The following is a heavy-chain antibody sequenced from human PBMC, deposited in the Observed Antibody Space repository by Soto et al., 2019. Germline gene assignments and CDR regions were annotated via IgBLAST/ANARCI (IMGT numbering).Heavy chain of an antibody. CDR2: ISYDGSNK. D-gene: IGHD2-2*01. CDR1: GFTFSSYG. J-gene: IGHJ6*02. CDR3: AKDGYCSSTSCHNYYYGMDV. V-gene: IGHV3-30*18. Sequence: PGGSLRLSCSASGFTFSSYGMRWVRQAPVKGLEWVAVISYDGSNKYYADSVKGRFTISRDNSKNTLYLQMNSLRAEDTAVYYCAKDGYCSSTSCHNYYYGMDVWGQGTTVTVSS.